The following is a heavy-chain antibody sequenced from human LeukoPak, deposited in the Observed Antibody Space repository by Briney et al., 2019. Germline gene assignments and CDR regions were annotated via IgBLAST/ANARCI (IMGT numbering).Heavy chain of an antibody. Sequence: ASVKVSCKASGYTFTSYYMHWARQAPGQGLEWMGWINPNSGGTNYAQKFQGRVTMTRDTSISTAYMELSRLRSDDTAVYYCARNYGSGSYYEYYYYGMDVWGQGTTVTVSS. J-gene: IGHJ6*02. D-gene: IGHD3-10*01. CDR2: INPNSGGT. V-gene: IGHV1-2*02. CDR3: ARNYGSGSYYEYYYYGMDV. CDR1: GYTFTSYY.